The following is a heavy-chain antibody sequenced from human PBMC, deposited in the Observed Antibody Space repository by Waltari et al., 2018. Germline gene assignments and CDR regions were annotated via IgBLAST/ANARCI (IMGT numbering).Heavy chain of an antibody. D-gene: IGHD3-22*01. Sequence: VQLVQSGAEVKKPGASVRVSCKASGYTFTGHYLHWVRQAPGQGLEWMGWIDPHSGGTNDAQKFQGRVTMTRDMSISTGYMELSRLTSDDTAVYFCTRDGVRAGIVDQWGQGTLVTVSS. J-gene: IGHJ4*02. CDR3: TRDGVRAGIVDQ. V-gene: IGHV1-2*02. CDR2: IDPHSGGT. CDR1: GYTFTGHY.